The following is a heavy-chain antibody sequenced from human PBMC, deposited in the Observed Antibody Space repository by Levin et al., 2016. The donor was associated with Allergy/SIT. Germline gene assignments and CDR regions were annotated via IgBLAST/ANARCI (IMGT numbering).Heavy chain of an antibody. J-gene: IGHJ6*02. V-gene: IGHV1-2*02. D-gene: IGHD1-14*01. CDR1: GYTFTDYY. CDR2: ISPNSGAT. CDR3: ASRSSGDYYYAMDV. Sequence: ASVKVSCKASGYTFTDYYMHWVRQAPGQGLEWMGWISPNSGATNYAPKFQGRVTMTRDTSVSTAYMELSSLRSEDTAVYYCASRSSGDYYYAMDVWGQGTTVTVSS.